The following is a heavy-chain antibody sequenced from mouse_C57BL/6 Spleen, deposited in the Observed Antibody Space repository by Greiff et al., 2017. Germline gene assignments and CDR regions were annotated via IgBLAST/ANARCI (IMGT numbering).Heavy chain of an antibody. D-gene: IGHD2-5*01. CDR3: ARSCYSNSRMDY. CDR2: INPSSGYT. Sequence: VQLQQSGAELARPGASVKMSCKASGYTFTSYTMHWVKQRPGQGLEWIGYINPSSGYTKYNQKFKDKATLTADKSSSTAYMQLSSLTSEDSAVYYCARSCYSNSRMDYWGQGTSVTVSS. V-gene: IGHV1-4*01. J-gene: IGHJ4*01. CDR1: GYTFTSYT.